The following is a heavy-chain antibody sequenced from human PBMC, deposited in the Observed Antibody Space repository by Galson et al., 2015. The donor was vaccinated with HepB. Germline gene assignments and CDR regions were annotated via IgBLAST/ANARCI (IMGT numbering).Heavy chain of an antibody. Sequence: SVKVSCKASGYTFTGYYMHWVRQAPGQGLEWMGRINPNSGGTNYAQKFQGRVTMTRDTSISTAYMELSRLRSDDTAVYYCARDLGTGYSSGGSQSWGQGTLVTVSS. D-gene: IGHD6-19*01. J-gene: IGHJ4*02. CDR3: ARDLGTGYSSGGSQS. CDR2: INPNSGGT. CDR1: GYTFTGYY. V-gene: IGHV1-2*06.